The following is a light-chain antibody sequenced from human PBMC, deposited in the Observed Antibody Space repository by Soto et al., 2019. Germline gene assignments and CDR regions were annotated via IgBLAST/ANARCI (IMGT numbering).Light chain of an antibody. CDR2: EVN. J-gene: IGLJ3*02. CDR1: SSDVGGYNY. CDR3: SSDAAINNLM. Sequence: QSALTQPPSASGSLGQSVTISCTGTSSDVGGYNYVSWYQQHPGRAPKLMIYEVNKRPSGVPDRFSGSKSGNTASLTVSGRQAEDEADYYCSSDAAINNLMFCGGTKLTVL. V-gene: IGLV2-8*01.